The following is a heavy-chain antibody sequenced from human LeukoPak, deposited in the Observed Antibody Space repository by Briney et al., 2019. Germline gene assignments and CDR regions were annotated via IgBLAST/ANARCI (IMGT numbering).Heavy chain of an antibody. Sequence: PSQTLSLTCTVSGGPISSGGYYWSWMRQHPGKGRVWRGYIYYSGSTYNHPSIKSRVSISIGTSKNPFSLKLRSVTAADTAVYYCARMLEYSSRLSYFDYWGQGTLVTASS. J-gene: IGHJ4*02. CDR1: GGPISSGGYY. D-gene: IGHD6-13*01. CDR2: IYYSGST. V-gene: IGHV4-31*03. CDR3: ARMLEYSSRLSYFDY.